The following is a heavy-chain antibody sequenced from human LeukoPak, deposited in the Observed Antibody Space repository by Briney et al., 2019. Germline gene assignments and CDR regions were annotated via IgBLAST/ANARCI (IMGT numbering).Heavy chain of an antibody. D-gene: IGHD4-4*01. CDR3: ASLTTVTNPYYYYGMDV. CDR1: GGTFSSYA. Sequence: ASVKVSCKASGGTFSSYAISWVRQAPGQGLEWMGRIIPILGIANYAQKFQGRVTITADKSTSTAYMELSSLRSEDTAVYYCASLTTVTNPYYYYGMDVWGQGTTVTVSS. CDR2: IIPILGIA. V-gene: IGHV1-69*04. J-gene: IGHJ6*02.